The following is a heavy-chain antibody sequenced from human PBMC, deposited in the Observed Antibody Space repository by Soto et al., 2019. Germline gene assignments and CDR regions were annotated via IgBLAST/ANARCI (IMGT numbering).Heavy chain of an antibody. CDR2: IYPGDSDT. J-gene: IGHJ4*02. V-gene: IGHV5-51*01. Sequence: PGESLKISCQGSGYSFTSYWIGWVRQMPGKGLEGMGIIYPGDSDTRYSPSFQGQVTISADKSTSTAYLQWRSLKASDTAMYYCARLQQGAVAGPFDYWGQGTMVAVSS. CDR3: ARLQQGAVAGPFDY. D-gene: IGHD6-19*01. CDR1: GYSFTSYW.